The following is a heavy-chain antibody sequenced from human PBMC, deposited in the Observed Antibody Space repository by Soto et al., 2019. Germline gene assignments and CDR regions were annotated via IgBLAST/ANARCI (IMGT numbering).Heavy chain of an antibody. J-gene: IGHJ6*02. CDR2: ISGSGGST. CDR1: GFTFSSYT. D-gene: IGHD3-10*01. V-gene: IGHV3-23*01. Sequence: GGSLRLSCAASGFTFSSYTMNWVRQAPGKGLEWVSAISGSGGSTYYADSVKGRFTISRDNSKNTLYLQMNSLRAEDTAVYYCAKVGGYYGSGSFYYYYGMDFWGQGTTVTVSS. CDR3: AKVGGYYGSGSFYYYYGMDF.